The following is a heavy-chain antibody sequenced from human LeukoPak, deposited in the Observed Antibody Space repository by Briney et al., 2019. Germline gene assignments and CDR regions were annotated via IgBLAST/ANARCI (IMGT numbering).Heavy chain of an antibody. CDR2: ISGSGGST. Sequence: GGSLRLSCAASGFTFSTYGMSWVRQAPGKGLEWVSGISGSGGSTYYADSMKGRFTISRDNSKNMLFLQMNSLRAEDTAVYYCAKRWMFGGILSYFDYWGQGTLVTVSS. CDR1: GFTFSTYG. V-gene: IGHV3-23*01. CDR3: AKRWMFGGILSYFDY. J-gene: IGHJ4*02. D-gene: IGHD3-16*01.